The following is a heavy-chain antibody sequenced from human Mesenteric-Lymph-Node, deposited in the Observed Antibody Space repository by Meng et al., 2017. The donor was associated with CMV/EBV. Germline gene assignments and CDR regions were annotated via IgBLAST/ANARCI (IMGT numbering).Heavy chain of an antibody. Sequence: GGSLRLSCAASGFTFSSYSMNWVRLAPGKGLEWVSYISTISTIYYVDSVKGRFTISRDNAKNSLFLQMNSLRAEDTAVYYCARDRSTVTGDAFDIWGQGTMVTVSS. V-gene: IGHV3-48*04. CDR1: GFTFSSYS. J-gene: IGHJ3*02. CDR2: ISTISTI. CDR3: ARDRSTVTGDAFDI. D-gene: IGHD4-17*01.